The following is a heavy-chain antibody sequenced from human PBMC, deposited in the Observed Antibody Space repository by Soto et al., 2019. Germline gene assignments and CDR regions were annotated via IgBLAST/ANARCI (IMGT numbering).Heavy chain of an antibody. Sequence: ASVKVSCKASGYTFTSSAMHWVRQAPGQRLEWLGWIDTGNGNTKYSQKFQGRVTVTRDTSASTAYMELSSLRSEDTALYYCARDAWVTTKYYDYWGQGTLVTVS. CDR3: ARDAWVTTKYYDY. CDR2: IDTGNGNT. V-gene: IGHV1-3*04. CDR1: GYTFTSSA. D-gene: IGHD4-17*01. J-gene: IGHJ4*02.